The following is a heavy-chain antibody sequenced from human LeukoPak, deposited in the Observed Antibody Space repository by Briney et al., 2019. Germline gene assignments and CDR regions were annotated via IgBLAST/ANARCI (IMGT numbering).Heavy chain of an antibody. J-gene: IGHJ6*03. D-gene: IGHD6-13*01. Sequence: SETLSLTCTVSGDSISSGSYYWSWIRQPAGKGLEWIGRIYSNVDTKFNPSLKRRVTISLDTSKNQFSLKLSSATAADTAVYYCASRHSKQQPYYYYMDIWGKGTTVTVSS. CDR3: ASRHSKQQPYYYYMDI. V-gene: IGHV4-61*02. CDR2: IYSNVDT. CDR1: GDSISSGSYY.